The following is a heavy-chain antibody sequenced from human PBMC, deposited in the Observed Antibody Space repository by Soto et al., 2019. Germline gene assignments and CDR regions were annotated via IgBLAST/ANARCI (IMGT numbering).Heavy chain of an antibody. Sequence: QVQLQESGPGLVKPSETLSLTCTVSGGSISSYYWSWIRQPPGKGLEWIGYIYYTGSTNYNPSLTSLVTISVHTSKNQSSLQLSSVTAADTAVYYCANLNWYFDLWGRGTLVTVSS. CDR3: ANLNWYFDL. CDR2: IYYTGST. CDR1: GGSISSYY. J-gene: IGHJ2*01. V-gene: IGHV4-59*01.